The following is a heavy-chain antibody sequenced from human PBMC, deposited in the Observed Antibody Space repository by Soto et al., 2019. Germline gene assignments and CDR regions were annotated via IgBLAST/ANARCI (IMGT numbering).Heavy chain of an antibody. CDR3: ARDGVAAAGRIYYYGMDV. CDR1: GGTFSSYA. Sequence: QVQLVQSGAEVKKPGSSVKVSCKASGGTFSSYAISWVRQAPGQGLEWMGGIIPIFGTANYAQKFQGRVMITADESTSTAYMELSSLRSEDTAVYYCARDGVAAAGRIYYYGMDVWGQGTTVTVSS. CDR2: IIPIFGTA. J-gene: IGHJ6*02. D-gene: IGHD6-13*01. V-gene: IGHV1-69*01.